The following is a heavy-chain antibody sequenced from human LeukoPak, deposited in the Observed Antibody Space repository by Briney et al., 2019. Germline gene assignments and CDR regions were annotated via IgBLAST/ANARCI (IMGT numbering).Heavy chain of an antibody. CDR3: ARASTREGDYYYGMDV. J-gene: IGHJ6*02. V-gene: IGHV1-69*02. Sequence: GASVKVSCEASGGTFSSYTISWVRQAPGQGLEWMGRIIPILGIANYAQKFQGRVTITADKSTSTAYMELSSLRSEDTAVYYCARASTREGDYYYGMDVWGQGTTVTVSS. D-gene: IGHD5/OR15-5a*01. CDR1: GGTFSSYT. CDR2: IIPILGIA.